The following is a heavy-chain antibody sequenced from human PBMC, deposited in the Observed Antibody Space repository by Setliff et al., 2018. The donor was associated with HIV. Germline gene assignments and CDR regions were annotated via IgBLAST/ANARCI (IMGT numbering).Heavy chain of an antibody. J-gene: IGHJ4*02. CDR3: VRGTLDF. CDR2: IKQDGSEK. CDR1: TFTLSNYW. Sequence: PGGSLRLSCTAFTFTLSNYWMVWVRQAPGKGLEWVANIKQDGSEKYYLDSVKGRFTISRDNAKNSLFLQMNSLRAEDTAVYYCVRGTLDFWGQGNLVTVSS. V-gene: IGHV3-7*04.